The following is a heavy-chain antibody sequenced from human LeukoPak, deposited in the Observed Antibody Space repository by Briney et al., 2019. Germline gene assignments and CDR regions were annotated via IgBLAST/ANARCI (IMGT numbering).Heavy chain of an antibody. Sequence: SQTLSLTCAVSGGSISSGGYSWSWIRQPAGKGLEWIGRIYTSGSTNYNPSLKSRVTMSVDTSKNQFSLKLSSVTAADTAVYYCARGSMGHWGQGTLVTVSS. V-gene: IGHV4-61*02. J-gene: IGHJ4*02. CDR3: ARGSMGH. CDR2: IYTSGST. D-gene: IGHD3-16*01. CDR1: GGSISSGGYS.